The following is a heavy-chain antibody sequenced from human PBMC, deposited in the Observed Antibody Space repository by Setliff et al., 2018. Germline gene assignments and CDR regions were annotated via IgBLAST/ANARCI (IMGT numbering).Heavy chain of an antibody. CDR3: ARVGRNQNSGSYRAEFFQH. J-gene: IGHJ1*01. CDR2: IQTDESDT. CDR1: GFTFSTYD. D-gene: IGHD1-26*01. Sequence: GGSLKISCAASGFTFSTYDMSWVRQAPGEGLVWVSRIQTDESDTTYGDSVKGRFTISRDNAKNTLYLQMNGLRAEDTAVYYCARVGRNQNSGSYRAEFFQHWGQGTLVTVSS. V-gene: IGHV3-74*03.